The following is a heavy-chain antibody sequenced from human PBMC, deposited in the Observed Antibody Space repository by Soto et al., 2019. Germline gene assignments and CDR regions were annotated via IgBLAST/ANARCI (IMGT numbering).Heavy chain of an antibody. Sequence: GESLKISCQVSGYSFTNYWIGWVRQLPGKGLEWMGTIYPGDPDTKYSQSFRGQVTISADNSISTAYLQWSSLKASDTAVYYCARPTTASLYFDYWGQGTLVTVSS. CDR1: GYSFTNYW. V-gene: IGHV5-51*01. D-gene: IGHD5-12*01. J-gene: IGHJ4*02. CDR2: IYPGDPDT. CDR3: ARPTTASLYFDY.